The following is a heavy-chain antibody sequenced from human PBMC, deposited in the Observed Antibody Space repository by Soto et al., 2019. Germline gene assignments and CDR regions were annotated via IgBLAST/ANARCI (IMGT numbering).Heavy chain of an antibody. CDR1: GYTFTGYY. D-gene: IGHD2-2*02. Sequence: GASVKVSFKASGYTFTGYYMHWVRQAPGQGLEWMGWINPNSGGTNYAQKFQGWVTMTRDTSISTAYMELSRLRSDDTAVYYCARGLGGRDIVVVPAAIRKLYYYYGMDVWGQGTTVTVSS. CDR3: ARGLGGRDIVVVPAAIRKLYYYYGMDV. J-gene: IGHJ6*02. CDR2: INPNSGGT. V-gene: IGHV1-2*04.